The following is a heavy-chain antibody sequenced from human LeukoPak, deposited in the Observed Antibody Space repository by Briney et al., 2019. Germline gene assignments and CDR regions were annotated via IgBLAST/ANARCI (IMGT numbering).Heavy chain of an antibody. J-gene: IGHJ6*02. CDR3: ARWTYYYYGMDV. V-gene: IGHV4-59*12. CDR2: IYYSGST. Sequence: SETLSLTCTVSGGSISSYYWSWIRQPPGKGLEWIGYIYYSGSTNYNPSLKSRVTISVDTSKNQFSLKLSSVTAADTAAYYCARWTYYYYGMDVWGQGTTVTVSS. D-gene: IGHD3/OR15-3a*01. CDR1: GGSISSYY.